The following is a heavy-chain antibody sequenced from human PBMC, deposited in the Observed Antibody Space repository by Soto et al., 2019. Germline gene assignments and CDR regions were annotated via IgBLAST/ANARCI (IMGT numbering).Heavy chain of an antibody. V-gene: IGHV4-59*01. CDR3: ARTLPNRQLFAS. D-gene: IGHD1-1*01. Sequence: SETLSLTCTVSAGSFRSNYWSWIRQSPGKGLEWIGYIYYSGSYDYNPSLESRLTISLDTANNQFSLRLASVTAADTAVYYCARTLPNRQLFASWSQGTLVTVSS. CDR1: AGSFRSNY. CDR2: IYYSGSY. J-gene: IGHJ4*02.